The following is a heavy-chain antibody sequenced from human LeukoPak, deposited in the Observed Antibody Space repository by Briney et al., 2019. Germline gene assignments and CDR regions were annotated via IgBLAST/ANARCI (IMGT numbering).Heavy chain of an antibody. Sequence: PGGSLRLSCAASGFTFSNNGMTWVRQAPGKGMEWVTGISDGGDTTYDAGSVKGRFTVSRDNSKNILYLQMYSLRAEDTAIYYCAKTQGFLDHRGQGSLVTVSS. CDR3: AKTQGFLDH. CDR2: ISDGGDTT. D-gene: IGHD3-10*01. J-gene: IGHJ4*02. V-gene: IGHV3-23*01. CDR1: GFTFSNNG.